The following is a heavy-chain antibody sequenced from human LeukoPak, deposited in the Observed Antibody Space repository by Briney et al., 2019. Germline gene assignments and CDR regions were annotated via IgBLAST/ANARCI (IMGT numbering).Heavy chain of an antibody. CDR3: ARGGGLDV. Sequence: GSLRLSCAASGFTFSSYWMNWARQAPGKGVEGVASINHNGNVNYYVDSVKGRFTISRDNAKNSLYLQMSNLRVEDTAVYFCARGGGLDVWGQGTTVTVSS. V-gene: IGHV3-7*03. D-gene: IGHD3-16*01. CDR2: INHNGNVN. CDR1: GFTFSSYW. J-gene: IGHJ6*02.